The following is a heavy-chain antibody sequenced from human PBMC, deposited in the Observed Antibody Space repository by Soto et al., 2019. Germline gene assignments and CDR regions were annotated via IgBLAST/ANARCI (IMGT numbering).Heavy chain of an antibody. CDR3: ARFFGSGFDY. Sequence: EVQLVESGGGLVQPGGSLRLSCVASGFTFSTDSMNWVRQAPGKGLEWVAHISTSGATRYYAASVKGRFTISRDNAKTSLYLQMDSLRNEDTAVYYCARFFGSGFDYWGQGTLVTVSS. CDR1: GFTFSTDS. V-gene: IGHV3-48*02. CDR2: ISTSGATR. D-gene: IGHD6-19*01. J-gene: IGHJ4*02.